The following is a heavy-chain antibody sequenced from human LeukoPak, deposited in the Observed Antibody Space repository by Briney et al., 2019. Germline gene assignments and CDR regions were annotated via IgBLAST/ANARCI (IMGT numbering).Heavy chain of an antibody. J-gene: IGHJ4*02. D-gene: IGHD2-2*01. V-gene: IGHV1-69*02. CDR2: IIPILGIA. Sequence: SVKVSCKASGGTFSSYTISWVRQAPGQGLEWMGRIIPILGIANYAQTFQGRVTITADKSTSTAYMELSSLRSEDTAVYYCASTADAIVVVPAYWGQGTLVTVSS. CDR1: GGTFSSYT. CDR3: ASTADAIVVVPAY.